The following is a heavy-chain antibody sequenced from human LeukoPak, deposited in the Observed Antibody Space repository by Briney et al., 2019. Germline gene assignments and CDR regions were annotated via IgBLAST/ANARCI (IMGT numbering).Heavy chain of an antibody. CDR3: AHRLTIFGVVTPGYFDD. V-gene: IGHV2-5*02. J-gene: IGHJ4*02. CDR1: GFSLRTSGVG. D-gene: IGHD3-3*01. CDR2: IYWDDDT. Sequence: ESGPTLIHPTRPLTLTYTFSGFSLRTSGVGVGWIRHPPGNALEWLTLIYWDDDTRHSPSLNSRHTITKDTSTNPVVITMSNMDAVDTGTYYCAHRLTIFGVVTPGYFDDWGQGTLVTVSS.